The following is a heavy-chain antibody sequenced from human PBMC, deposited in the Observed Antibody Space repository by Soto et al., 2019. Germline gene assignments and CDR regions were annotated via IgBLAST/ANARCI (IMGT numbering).Heavy chain of an antibody. D-gene: IGHD3-9*01. V-gene: IGHV4-39*01. Sequence: QLQLQESGPGLVKPSETLSLTCTVSGGSISSSSYYWGWIRQPPGKGLEWIGCIYYSGSTYYNPSLKSRVSLSVYTSKYLFSLKLSAVTAADTAVYYCARLLFVDDILTGYYLNLFDPWGQGTLVTVSS. J-gene: IGHJ5*02. CDR2: IYYSGST. CDR3: ARLLFVDDILTGYYLNLFDP. CDR1: GGSISSSSYY.